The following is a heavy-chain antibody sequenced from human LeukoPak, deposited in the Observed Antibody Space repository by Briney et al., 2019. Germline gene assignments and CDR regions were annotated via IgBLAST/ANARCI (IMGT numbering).Heavy chain of an antibody. Sequence: PGGSLRLSCAGAGFTFSSHWMHWVRHAPGKGLEWVSRINGDGTPTTYTDSVTGRLTISRDNAENTLYLQINGVRAEHTAVYYCVSPGSGFFDYWGQGTLLTVSS. V-gene: IGHV3-74*01. CDR1: GFTFSSHW. D-gene: IGHD6-19*01. J-gene: IGHJ4*02. CDR2: INGDGTPT. CDR3: VSPGSGFFDY.